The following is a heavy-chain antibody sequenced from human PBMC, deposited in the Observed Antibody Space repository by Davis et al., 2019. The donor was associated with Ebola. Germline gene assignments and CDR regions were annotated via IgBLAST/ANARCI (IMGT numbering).Heavy chain of an antibody. Sequence: SETLSLTCTVSGGSISSSTYYWAWIRQPPGEGLEWIGSIYFGGNTYYNPSLKSRVVLSIDTSTRQFSLNLRSVTAADTAVYYCARLVDSSAVGYYFDYWGQGNLVIVSS. J-gene: IGHJ4*02. CDR2: IYFGGNT. CDR1: GGSISSSTYY. D-gene: IGHD2-21*01. V-gene: IGHV4-39*01. CDR3: ARLVDSSAVGYYFDY.